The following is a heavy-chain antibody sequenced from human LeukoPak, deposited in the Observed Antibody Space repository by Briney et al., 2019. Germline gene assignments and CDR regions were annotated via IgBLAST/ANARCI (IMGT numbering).Heavy chain of an antibody. V-gene: IGHV3-74*01. CDR1: GFTFSSSW. Sequence: PGGSLRLSCAASGFTFSSSWIHLVRQAPGKGLVWVSHIDGDGTTTDYADSVKGRFTISRDDAKNSLYLQMNSLRAEDTAVYYCAREGRGLRSPRFGESPRFDSWGQGTLVTVSS. J-gene: IGHJ4*02. CDR2: IDGDGTTT. D-gene: IGHD3-10*01. CDR3: AREGRGLRSPRFGESPRFDS.